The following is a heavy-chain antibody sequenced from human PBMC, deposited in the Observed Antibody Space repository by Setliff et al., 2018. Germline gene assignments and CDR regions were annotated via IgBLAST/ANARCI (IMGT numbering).Heavy chain of an antibody. CDR3: ARDGGSGMIKTYYYGLDV. V-gene: IGHV4-59*12. CDR2: IYHNGNT. J-gene: IGHJ6*02. CDR1: GGSISPYF. D-gene: IGHD3-16*01. Sequence: SETLSLTCTVSGGSISPYFWSWVRQPPGKGLEWIGYIYHNGNTNFNPSLKTRFTISRDNAKNSLFLQMNSLRVEDMAVYYCARDGGSGMIKTYYYGLDVWGQGTTVTVSS.